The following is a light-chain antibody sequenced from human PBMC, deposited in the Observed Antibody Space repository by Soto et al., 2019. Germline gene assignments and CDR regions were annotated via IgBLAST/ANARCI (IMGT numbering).Light chain of an antibody. CDR3: QQSYSTPQT. CDR2: TAS. Sequence: DIQMTQSPSSLSASVGDRVTITCRASQSISSYLNWYQQKPGKAPQLLIYTASSLQSGVPSRFSGHGSGTDFTLTISSLQPEDFATYYCQQSYSTPQTFGGGTRVEIK. CDR1: QSISSY. J-gene: IGKJ4*01. V-gene: IGKV1-39*01.